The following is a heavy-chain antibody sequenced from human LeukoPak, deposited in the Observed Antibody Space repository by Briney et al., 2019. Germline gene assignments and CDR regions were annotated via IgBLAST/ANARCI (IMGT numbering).Heavy chain of an antibody. J-gene: IGHJ4*02. CDR2: ISGSASGGT. CDR3: AKVKTHWYFDN. CDR1: GFPFSTDD. Sequence: GGSLRLSCAASGFPFSTDDMSWVRQAPGKGLEWVSAISGSASGGTTYEDSVKGRFTVSRDNSKGTMYLQMNSLRAEDTAVYYCAKVKTHWYFDNWGRGTLVTVSS. V-gene: IGHV3-23*01. D-gene: IGHD1-1*01.